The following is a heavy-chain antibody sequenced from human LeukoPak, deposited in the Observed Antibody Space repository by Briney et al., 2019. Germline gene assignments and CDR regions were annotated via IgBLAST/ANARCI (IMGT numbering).Heavy chain of an antibody. CDR1: GYTFTSYY. V-gene: IGHV1-2*02. CDR3: ARDLSASSSSLVDY. D-gene: IGHD6-6*01. J-gene: IGHJ4*02. CDR2: INPNSGGT. Sequence: ASVKVSCKASGYTFTSYYMHWVRQAPGQGLEWMGWINPNSGGTNYAQKFQGRVTMTRDTSISTAYMELSSLKFDDTAVYYCARDLSASSSSLVDYWGQGTLVTVSS.